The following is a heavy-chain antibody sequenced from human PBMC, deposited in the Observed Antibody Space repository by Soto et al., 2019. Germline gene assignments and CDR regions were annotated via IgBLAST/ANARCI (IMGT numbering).Heavy chain of an antibody. Sequence: QVQLVQSGAEVRKPGASVKVSCEASGYTFTSYDIYWVRHATGQGLEWMGWMNPNTGNSGYAQKLQGRVTMTSDTSISTAHMELSGLRSEDTAVYYCARRAETNGWNGFGADKYYFDFWGQGTLVTVSS. V-gene: IGHV1-8*01. D-gene: IGHD1-1*01. J-gene: IGHJ4*02. CDR3: ARRAETNGWNGFGADKYYFDF. CDR1: GYTFTSYD. CDR2: MNPNTGNS.